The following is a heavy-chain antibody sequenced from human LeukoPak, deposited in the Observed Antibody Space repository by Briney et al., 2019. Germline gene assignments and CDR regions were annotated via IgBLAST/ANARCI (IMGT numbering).Heavy chain of an antibody. CDR1: GFTFSSYA. Sequence: GGSLRLSCAASGFTFSSYAMHWVRQAPGKGLEWVAVISYDGSKKYYADSVKGRFTISRDNSKNTLYLQMNSLRAEDTAVYYCARGVRYGEQDSWGQGTLVTVSS. CDR2: ISYDGSKK. J-gene: IGHJ4*02. V-gene: IGHV3-30-3*01. D-gene: IGHD4-17*01. CDR3: ARGVRYGEQDS.